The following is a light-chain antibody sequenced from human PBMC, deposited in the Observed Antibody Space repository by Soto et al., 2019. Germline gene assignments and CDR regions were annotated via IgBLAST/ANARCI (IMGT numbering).Light chain of an antibody. CDR3: QQGHNWPNT. J-gene: IGKJ2*01. V-gene: IGKV3-15*01. CDR1: QSISTE. Sequence: EIVMTQSPATLSVSPGERATLSCRASQSISTELAWYQQKPGQPPRLLIYSASTRATGVPARFTGSGSGSEFTLTISGLQSEDFAVYYCQQGHNWPNTFGQGTKLEIK. CDR2: SAS.